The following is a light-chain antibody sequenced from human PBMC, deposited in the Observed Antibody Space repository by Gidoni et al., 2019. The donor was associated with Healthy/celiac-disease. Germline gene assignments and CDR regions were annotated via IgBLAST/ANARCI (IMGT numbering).Light chain of an antibody. CDR3: QQSYSTPKT. J-gene: IGKJ1*01. V-gene: IGKV1-39*01. Sequence: DIQMTQSPSSLSASVGDRVTITCRASQSISSYLNWNQQKPGKAPKLLIYAASSLQSGVPSRFSGSESGTDLTLTISSLQPDDVATYYCQQSYSTPKTFGQGTKVEIK. CDR1: QSISSY. CDR2: AAS.